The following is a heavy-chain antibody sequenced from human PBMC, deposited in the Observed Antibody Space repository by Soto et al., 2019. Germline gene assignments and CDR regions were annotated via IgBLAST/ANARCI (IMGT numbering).Heavy chain of an antibody. J-gene: IGHJ4*02. CDR3: EVTTGY. CDR2: VSAENKNA. Sequence: ASVKVSCKASGYTFSSYGISWVRQAPGQGPEYMGWVSAENKNASYAQQFRGRVSMTTDTTISTAYLEVTNLTYEDTAVYYCEVTTGYWGQGTMVTVAS. V-gene: IGHV1-18*01. D-gene: IGHD1-1*01. CDR1: GYTFSSYG.